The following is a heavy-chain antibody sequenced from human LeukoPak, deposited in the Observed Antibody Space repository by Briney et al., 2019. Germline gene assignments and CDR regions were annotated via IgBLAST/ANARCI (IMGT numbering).Heavy chain of an antibody. CDR3: ARDRYNYDAFDI. Sequence: GASVKVSCKASGYTFTSYYMHWVRQAPGQGLEWMGIINPSGGSTSYAQKFQGRVTMTRDMSTSTVYMELSSLRSEDTAVYYCARDRYNYDAFDIWGQGTMVTVSS. V-gene: IGHV1-46*01. D-gene: IGHD5-24*01. J-gene: IGHJ3*02. CDR2: INPSGGST. CDR1: GYTFTSYY.